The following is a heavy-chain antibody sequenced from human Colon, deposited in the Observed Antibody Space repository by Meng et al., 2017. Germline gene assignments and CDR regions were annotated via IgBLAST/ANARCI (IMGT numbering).Heavy chain of an antibody. CDR3: ARDFHSSLSVFDS. Sequence: GPRSVKPSRTSSLTYPCPGVFKPNGNWVRWIPPTPGKWLEYIGQILHAGNTHSIPSLMSRATISLNNSNNQFSLTLTSVTAADTDVYSCARDFHSSLSVFDSWGQGTLVTVSS. CDR1: GVFKPNGNW. CDR2: ILHAGNT. V-gene: IGHV4-4*02. J-gene: IGHJ4*02.